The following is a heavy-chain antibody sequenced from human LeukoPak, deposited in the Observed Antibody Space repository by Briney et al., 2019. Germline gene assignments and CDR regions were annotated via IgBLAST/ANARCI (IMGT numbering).Heavy chain of an antibody. CDR1: GGTFTSYA. D-gene: IGHD1-26*01. Sequence: ASVKVSCKTSGGTFTSYAITWVLQAPGQGLGWMGKIIPISGTTNYAQKFQGRVTFTADESTSTAYMELSSLRSEDTALYYCARKLRLGGNWFDAWGQGTLVTVSS. V-gene: IGHV1-69*13. J-gene: IGHJ5*02. CDR2: IIPISGTT. CDR3: ARKLRLGGNWFDA.